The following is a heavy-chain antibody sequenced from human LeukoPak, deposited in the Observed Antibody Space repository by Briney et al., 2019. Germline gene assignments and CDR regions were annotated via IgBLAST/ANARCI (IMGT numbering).Heavy chain of an antibody. CDR3: ARVNAVTTDPYYYGMDV. J-gene: IGHJ6*02. D-gene: IGHD4-17*01. CDR2: ISSSSSYI. CDR1: GFTFSYYS. V-gene: IGHV3-21*01. Sequence: GGSLRLCCAASGFTFSYYSMNWVRQAPGKGLEWVSSISSSSSYIYYADSVKGRFTISRDNAKNSLYLQMNSLRAEDTAVYYCARVNAVTTDPYYYGMDVWGQGTTVTVSS.